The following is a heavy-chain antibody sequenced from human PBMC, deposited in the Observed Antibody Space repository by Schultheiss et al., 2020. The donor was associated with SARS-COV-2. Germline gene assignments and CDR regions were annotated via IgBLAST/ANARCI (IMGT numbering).Heavy chain of an antibody. J-gene: IGHJ4*02. CDR3: AKGATTTYSSLSLLPTYFDY. CDR1: GFTFDDYA. Sequence: GGSLRLSFAASGFTFDDYAMYWVRQAPGKGLEWVSGISWNSGRIGYADSVKGRFTISRDNAKNTLYLQMNSLRAEDTALYYCAKGATTTYSSLSLLPTYFDYWGQGSLVTVSS. CDR2: ISWNSGRI. D-gene: IGHD6-6*01. V-gene: IGHV3-9*01.